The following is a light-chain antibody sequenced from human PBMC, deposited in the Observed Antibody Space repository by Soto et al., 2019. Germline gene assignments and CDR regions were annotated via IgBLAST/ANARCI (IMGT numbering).Light chain of an antibody. CDR2: WAS. CDR3: QQYYSSQSK. CDR1: QSVFYTSNNKTY. Sequence: GITQSLDSLAVSLGDRSTINCNSSQSVFYTSNNKTYFAWYQQKPGQPPKLLISWASNRASGVPARFSGSGSGTDFSLTISGLQAEDVAVYYCQQYYSSQSKFGQGTKVDIK. J-gene: IGKJ1*01. V-gene: IGKV4-1*01.